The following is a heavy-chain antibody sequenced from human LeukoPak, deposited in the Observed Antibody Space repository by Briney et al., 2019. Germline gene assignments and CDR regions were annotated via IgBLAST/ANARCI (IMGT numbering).Heavy chain of an antibody. J-gene: IGHJ4*02. D-gene: IGHD1-26*01. CDR3: ARVPGDVGYFDY. V-gene: IGHV3-7*01. CDR1: GFTLSNYW. Sequence: GGSLRLSCAASGFTLSNYWMNWVCLAPGKGLEWVANIKRDGSEKYYVDSVKGRFTISRDNAKNSLYLQMNSLRPEDTAVYYCARVPGDVGYFDYWGQGTLVTVSS. CDR2: IKRDGSEK.